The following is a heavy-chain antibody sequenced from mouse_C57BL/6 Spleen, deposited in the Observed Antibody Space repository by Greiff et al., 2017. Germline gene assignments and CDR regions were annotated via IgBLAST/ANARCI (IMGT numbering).Heavy chain of an antibody. V-gene: IGHV1-47*01. D-gene: IGHD2-4*01. J-gene: IGHJ3*01. Sequence: QVHLKQSGAELVKPGASVKMSCKASGYTFTTYPIEWMKQNHGKSLEWIGNFHPYNDDTKYNEKFKGKATLTVEKSSSTVYLELSRLTSDDSAVYYCARGDDYDAWFAYWGQGTLVTVSA. CDR2: FHPYNDDT. CDR3: ARGDDYDAWFAY. CDR1: GYTFTTYP.